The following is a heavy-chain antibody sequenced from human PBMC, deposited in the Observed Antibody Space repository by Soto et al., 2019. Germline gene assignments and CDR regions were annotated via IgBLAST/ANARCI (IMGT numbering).Heavy chain of an antibody. CDR1: GFTFSSYS. CDR3: ARGGRAAAAGTQSFFDY. D-gene: IGHD6-13*01. J-gene: IGHJ4*02. V-gene: IGHV3-21*01. CDR2: ISSSSSYI. Sequence: PGGSLRLSCAASGFTFSSYSMNWVRQAPGKGLEWVSSISSSSSYIYYADSVKGRFTISRDNAKNSLYLQMNSLRAEDTAVYYCARGGRAAAAGTQSFFDYWGQGTLVTVSS.